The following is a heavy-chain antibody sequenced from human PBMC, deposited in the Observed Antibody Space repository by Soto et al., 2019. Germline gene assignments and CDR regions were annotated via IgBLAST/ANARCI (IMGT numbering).Heavy chain of an antibody. V-gene: IGHV3-23*01. Sequence: GALRLSCAASVFTFSSYAMSWVRQAPGKGLEWVSAISGSGGSTYYADSVKGRFTISRDNSKNTLYLQMNSLRAEDTAVYYCAKDHPYCSSTSCPSDYWGQGTLVTVSS. CDR1: VFTFSSYA. CDR2: ISGSGGST. CDR3: AKDHPYCSSTSCPSDY. J-gene: IGHJ4*02. D-gene: IGHD2-2*01.